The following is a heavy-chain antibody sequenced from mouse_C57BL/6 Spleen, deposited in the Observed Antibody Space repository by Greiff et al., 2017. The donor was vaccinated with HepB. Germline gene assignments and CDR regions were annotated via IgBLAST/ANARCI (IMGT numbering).Heavy chain of an antibody. Sequence: VQLQQSGAELVRPGTSVKVSCKASGYAFTNYLIEWVKQRPGQGLEWIGVINPGSGGTNYNEKPKGKATLTADKSSSTAYMQRSSLTSEDSAVYFCARSANWEYYFDYWGQGTTLTVSS. J-gene: IGHJ2*01. D-gene: IGHD4-1*01. V-gene: IGHV1-54*01. CDR2: INPGSGGT. CDR3: ARSANWEYYFDY. CDR1: GYAFTNYL.